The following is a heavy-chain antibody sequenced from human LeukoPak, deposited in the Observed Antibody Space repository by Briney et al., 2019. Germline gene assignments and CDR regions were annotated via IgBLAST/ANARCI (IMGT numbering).Heavy chain of an antibody. J-gene: IGHJ3*02. CDR1: GGSISGTSYY. CDR3: ATDRFLNAFDI. V-gene: IGHV4-39*07. Sequence: SETLSLTCTVSGGSISGTSYYWGWIRQPPGKGLEWIGSIYYSGSTYYNPSLKSRVTISVDTSKNQFSLKLSSVTAADTAVYYCATDRFLNAFDIWGQGTMVTVSS. D-gene: IGHD3-3*01. CDR2: IYYSGST.